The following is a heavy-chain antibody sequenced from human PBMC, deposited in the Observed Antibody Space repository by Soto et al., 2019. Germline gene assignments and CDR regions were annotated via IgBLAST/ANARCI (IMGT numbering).Heavy chain of an antibody. V-gene: IGHV1-18*01. CDR2: ISAYNGNT. CDR1: GYSFTSYG. Sequence: QVQLVQSGAEVKKPGASVKVSCKASGYSFTSYGRSWVRQAPGQGLELMGWISAYNGNTNDAQKLQGKVTMTTDTPTSTAYMEPSSLRSDGTAVYYCARDPPPADYWGQGTLVTVSS. CDR3: ARDPPPADY. J-gene: IGHJ4*02.